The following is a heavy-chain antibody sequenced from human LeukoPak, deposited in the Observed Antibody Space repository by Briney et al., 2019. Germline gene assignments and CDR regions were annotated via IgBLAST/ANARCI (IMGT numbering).Heavy chain of an antibody. CDR3: AREIGPIQLHLWGSAFDY. CDR1: GYTFTNYY. J-gene: IGHJ4*02. Sequence: ASVKVSCKASGYTFTNYYIHWVRQAPGQGLEWMGIINPGGRSTSYAQKFQGRVTMTRDTSTSTVYMVLSSLRSEDTAVYYCAREIGPIQLHLWGSAFDYWGQGTLVTVSS. V-gene: IGHV1-46*01. D-gene: IGHD5-24*01. CDR2: INPGGRST.